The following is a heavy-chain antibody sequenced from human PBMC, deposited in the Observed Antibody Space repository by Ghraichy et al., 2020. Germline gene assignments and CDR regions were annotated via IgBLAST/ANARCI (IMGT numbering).Heavy chain of an antibody. J-gene: IGHJ5*02. CDR3: ARATAAYCGGDCYPAPRGYNWFDP. CDR2: IYTSGST. V-gene: IGHV4-4*07. Sequence: SETLSLTCTVSGGSISSYYWSWIRQPAGKGLEWIGRIYTSGSTNYNPSLKSRVTMSVDTSKNQFSLKLSSVTAADTAVYYCARATAAYCGGDCYPAPRGYNWFDPWGQGTLVTVSS. D-gene: IGHD2-21*02. CDR1: GGSISSYY.